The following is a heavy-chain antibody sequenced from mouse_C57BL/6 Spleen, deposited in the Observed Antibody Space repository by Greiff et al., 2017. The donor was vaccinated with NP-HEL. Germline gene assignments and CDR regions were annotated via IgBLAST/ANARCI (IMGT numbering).Heavy chain of an antibody. V-gene: IGHV1-26*01. CDR2: INPNNGGT. CDR1: GYTFTDYY. D-gene: IGHD2-5*01. J-gene: IGHJ2*01. CDR3: ARDGYYSKDY. Sequence: EVQLQQSGPELVKPGASVKISCKASGYTFTDYYMNWVKQSHGKSLEWIGDINPNNGGTSYNQKFKGKATLTVDKSSSTAYMELRSLTSEDSAVYYCARDGYYSKDYWGQGTTLTVSA.